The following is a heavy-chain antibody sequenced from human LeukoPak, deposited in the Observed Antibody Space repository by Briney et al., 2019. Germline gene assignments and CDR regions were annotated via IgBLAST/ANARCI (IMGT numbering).Heavy chain of an antibody. J-gene: IGHJ4*02. Sequence: GGSLRLSCAASGFTFSDYSMSWVRQAPGKGLEWVANIKQDGSEKYYVDSVKGRFTISRDNAKNSLYLQMNSLRAEDTAVYYCARGYYYDTTLDFDYWGQGTLVTVSS. CDR3: ARGYYYDTTLDFDY. CDR1: GFTFSDYS. D-gene: IGHD3-22*01. V-gene: IGHV3-7*02. CDR2: IKQDGSEK.